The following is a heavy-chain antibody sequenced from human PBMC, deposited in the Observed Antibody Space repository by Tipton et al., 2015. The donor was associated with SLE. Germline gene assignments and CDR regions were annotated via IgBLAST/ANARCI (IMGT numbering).Heavy chain of an antibody. CDR1: GFTFSDHY. V-gene: IGHV3-11*04. D-gene: IGHD3-22*01. J-gene: IGHJ4*02. CDR3: ANGKEEYYDSSGWY. CDR2: ISDRGRTI. Sequence: SLRLSCAASGFTFSDHYMSWIRQAPGRGLEWVSYISDRGRTIYYADSVKGRFTISRDNAKKSLYLQMNSLRAEDTAVYYCANGKEEYYDSSGWYWGQGTLVTVSS.